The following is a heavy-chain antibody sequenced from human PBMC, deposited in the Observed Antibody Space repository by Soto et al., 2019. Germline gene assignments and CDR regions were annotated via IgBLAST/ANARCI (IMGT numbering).Heavy chain of an antibody. V-gene: IGHV1-58*02. CDR2: IVVGSGNT. D-gene: IGHD3-10*01. CDR1: GFTFTSSA. CDR3: AGGSYYYGSGSYHQFDY. J-gene: IGHJ4*02. Sequence: SVKVSCKASGFTFTSSAMHWVRQARGQRLEWIGWIVVGSGNTNYAQKFQERVTITRDMSTSTAYMELSSLRSDDTAVYYCAGGSYYYGSGSYHQFDYWGQGTLVTVSS.